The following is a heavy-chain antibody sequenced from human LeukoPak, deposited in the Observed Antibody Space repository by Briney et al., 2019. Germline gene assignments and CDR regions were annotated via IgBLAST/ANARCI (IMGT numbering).Heavy chain of an antibody. CDR3: ARLDWPFHGWFDP. CDR2: INHSGST. CDR1: GGSFSGYY. J-gene: IGHJ5*02. V-gene: IGHV4-34*01. D-gene: IGHD1-1*01. Sequence: SETLSLTCAVYGGSFSGYYWSWIRQPPGKGLEWIGEINHSGSTNYNPSLKSRVTISVDTSKNQFSLKLSSVTAADTAVYYCARLDWPFHGWFDPWGQGTLVTVSS.